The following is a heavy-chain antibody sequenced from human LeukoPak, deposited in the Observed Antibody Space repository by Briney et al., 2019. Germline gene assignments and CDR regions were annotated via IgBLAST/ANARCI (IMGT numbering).Heavy chain of an antibody. V-gene: IGHV1-69*13. Sequence: GASVKVSCKASGGTFSSYVISWVRQAPGHGLEWMGGIIPISGTANYAQKFQGRVTVTADDSTSTAYMELISLRSEDTAVYYCARVWGHYYDSSGYFATYAFDIWGQGTMVTVSS. D-gene: IGHD3-22*01. J-gene: IGHJ3*02. CDR3: ARVWGHYYDSSGYFATYAFDI. CDR2: IIPISGTA. CDR1: GGTFSSYV.